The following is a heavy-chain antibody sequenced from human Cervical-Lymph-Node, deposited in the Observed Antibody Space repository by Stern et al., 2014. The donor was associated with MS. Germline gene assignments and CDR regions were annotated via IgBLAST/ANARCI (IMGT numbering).Heavy chain of an antibody. Sequence: QVQLQESGPGLVKPSETLSLSCTVSGGFSSGNYWWTWIRQPPGKGLEWIGYVSNMGSTNYGPSLRGRVTISLDKSKNQFSLRLSFVTAADTAVYFCVRHSTTRPRALRGDNYFDSWGQGILVTVSS. CDR1: GGFSSGNYW. V-gene: IGHV4-59*08. D-gene: IGHD6-6*01. J-gene: IGHJ4*02. CDR3: VRHSTTRPRALRGDNYFDS. CDR2: VSNMGST.